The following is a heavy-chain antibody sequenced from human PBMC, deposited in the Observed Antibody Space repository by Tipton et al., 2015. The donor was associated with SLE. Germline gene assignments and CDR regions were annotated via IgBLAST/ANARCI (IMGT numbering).Heavy chain of an antibody. D-gene: IGHD7-27*01. V-gene: IGHV4-59*08. Sequence: TLSLTCTVSGGSISSYYWSWIRQPPGKGLEWIGYIYYRGSTNYNPSLKSRVTISADTSKNQFSLKLSSVTAADTAVYYCARHGYPTSINWGPFFHYWGQGTLVTVSS. J-gene: IGHJ4*02. CDR3: ARHGYPTSINWGPFFHY. CDR1: GGSISSYY. CDR2: IYYRGST.